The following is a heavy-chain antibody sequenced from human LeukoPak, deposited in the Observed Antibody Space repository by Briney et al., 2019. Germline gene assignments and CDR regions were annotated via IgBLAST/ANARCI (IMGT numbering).Heavy chain of an antibody. CDR2: ITHSGST. V-gene: IGHV4-34*01. CDR3: ERGRRGTMIVVVTSIAFDI. CDR1: GGSFSGYY. D-gene: IGHD3-22*01. J-gene: IGHJ3*02. Sequence: PSETLSLTCAVYGGSFSGYYWSWIRQPPGKGLEWIGEITHSGSTNYNPSLKSRVTISVDTSKNQFSLKLSSVTAADTAVYYCERGRRGTMIVVVTSIAFDISGQGTMVTVSS.